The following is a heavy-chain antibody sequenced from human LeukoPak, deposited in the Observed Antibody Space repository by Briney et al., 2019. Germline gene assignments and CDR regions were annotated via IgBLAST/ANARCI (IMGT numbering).Heavy chain of an antibody. CDR2: IYYSGST. V-gene: IGHV4-59*01. D-gene: IGHD3-3*01. Sequence: SETLSLTCTVSGGSISSYYWSWIRQPPGKGLEWIGYIYYSGSTNYNPSLKSRVTISVDTSKNQFSLKLSSVTAADTAVYYCARVRDDFWSGYSNWFDPWGQGTLVTVSS. J-gene: IGHJ5*02. CDR1: GGSISSYY. CDR3: ARVRDDFWSGYSNWFDP.